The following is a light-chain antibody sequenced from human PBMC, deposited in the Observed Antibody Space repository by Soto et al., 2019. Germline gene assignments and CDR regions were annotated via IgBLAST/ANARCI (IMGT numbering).Light chain of an antibody. CDR3: ATWDDYLNVYV. J-gene: IGLJ1*01. V-gene: IGLV1-44*01. CDR2: GNN. CDR1: SSNVGRNS. Sequence: QLVLTQPPSASGTPGQGLTISCSGSSSNVGRNSVTWYQQLPGTAPKLLIYGNNQPPSGVPDRFSGSKSGTSASLAISGLQSEDEADYYCATWDDYLNVYVFGTGTKVTVL.